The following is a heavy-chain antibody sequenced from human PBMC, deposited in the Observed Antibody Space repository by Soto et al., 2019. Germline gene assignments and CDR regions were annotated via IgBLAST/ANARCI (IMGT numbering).Heavy chain of an antibody. CDR2: ISAYNGNT. CDR1: GYTFTSYG. D-gene: IGHD1-26*01. Sequence: QVQLVQSGGEVKKPGASVKVSCKASGYTFTSYGISWVRQAPGQGLEWMGRISAYNGNTNYAQKPXXRXXMTTDTSTSTAYMELRSLRSDATAVYYCARVVGALGHWFDPWGQGTLVTVSS. CDR3: ARVVGALGHWFDP. J-gene: IGHJ5*02. V-gene: IGHV1-18*01.